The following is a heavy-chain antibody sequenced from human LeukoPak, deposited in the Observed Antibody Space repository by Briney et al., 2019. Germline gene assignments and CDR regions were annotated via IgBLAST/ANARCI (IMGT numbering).Heavy chain of an antibody. Sequence: GGSLRLSCAASGFTFSSYAMHWVRQAPGKGLEWVAVISYDGTNKYYADSVKGRFTISRDNSKNTLYLQMNSLRAEDTAVYYCARDLGYYDFWSGYYTNYYGMDVWGQGTTVTVSS. CDR1: GFTFSSYA. D-gene: IGHD3-3*01. CDR2: ISYDGTNK. CDR3: ARDLGYYDFWSGYYTNYYGMDV. V-gene: IGHV3-30-3*01. J-gene: IGHJ6*02.